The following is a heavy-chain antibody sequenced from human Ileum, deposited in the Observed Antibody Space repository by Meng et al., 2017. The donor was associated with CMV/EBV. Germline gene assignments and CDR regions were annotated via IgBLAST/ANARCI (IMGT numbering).Heavy chain of an antibody. CDR3: ARSPRWGWSLELDY. CDR2: GVNFLGTT. D-gene: IGHD2-21*01. Sequence: QVQLQESGPGVEKPAASLTVTRKASGGTFSGCAFNWVRQAPGQGREWVGVGVNFLGTTTHDHKFQGRVTFTRVESTDTAYLEVNNLTAEDTAIDYCARSPRWGWSLELDYWGQGSLVTVSS. CDR1: GGTFSGCA. J-gene: IGHJ4*02. V-gene: IGHV1-69*01.